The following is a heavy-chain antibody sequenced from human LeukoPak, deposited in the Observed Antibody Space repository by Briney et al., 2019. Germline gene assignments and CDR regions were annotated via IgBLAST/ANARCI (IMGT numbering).Heavy chain of an antibody. CDR3: ARADSSGWAYYYYGMDV. V-gene: IGHV1-2*02. J-gene: IGHJ6*02. CDR1: GYTFTGYH. Sequence: ASVTVSCKASGYTFTGYHMHWVRQAPGQGLEWMGWINPNSGGTNYAQKFQGRVTMTRDTSISTAYMELSRLRSDDTAVYYCARADSSGWAYYYYGMDVWGQGTTVTVSS. CDR2: INPNSGGT. D-gene: IGHD6-19*01.